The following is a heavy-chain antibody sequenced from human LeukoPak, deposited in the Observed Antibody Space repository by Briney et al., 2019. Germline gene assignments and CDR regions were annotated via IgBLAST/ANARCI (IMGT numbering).Heavy chain of an antibody. D-gene: IGHD3-3*01. V-gene: IGHV3-48*03. CDR1: GFTFSSYE. CDR3: ATNTARITIFGVVIGALDY. CDR2: ISSSGSTI. J-gene: IGHJ4*02. Sequence: GGSLRLSCAASGFTFSSYEMNWVRQAPGKGLEWVSYISSSGSTIYYADSVKGRFTISRDNSKNTLYLQMNSLRAEDTAVYYCATNTARITIFGVVIGALDYWGQGTLVTVSS.